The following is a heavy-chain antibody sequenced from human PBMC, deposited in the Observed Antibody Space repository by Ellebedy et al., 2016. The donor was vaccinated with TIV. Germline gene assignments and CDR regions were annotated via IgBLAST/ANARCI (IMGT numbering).Heavy chain of an antibody. Sequence: SETLSLXXTVSGGSVSSGSYYWSWIRQPPGKGLEWIGYIYYSGSTNYNPSLKSRVTISVDTSKNQFSLKLSSVTAADTAVYYCASSMITFGGVIVKGEYYFDYWGQGTLVTVSS. CDR2: IYYSGST. V-gene: IGHV4-61*01. D-gene: IGHD3-16*02. J-gene: IGHJ4*02. CDR1: GGSVSSGSYY. CDR3: ASSMITFGGVIVKGEYYFDY.